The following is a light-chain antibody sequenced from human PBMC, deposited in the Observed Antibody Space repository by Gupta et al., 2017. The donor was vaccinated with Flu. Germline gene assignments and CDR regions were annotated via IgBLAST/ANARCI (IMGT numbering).Light chain of an antibody. CDR3: RSYAGSNTWV. V-gene: IGLV2-8*01. CDR2: DVC. CDR1: SSDVGGYDY. Sequence: QSALTPPPSASGSPGQSVTISCTGTSSDVGGYDYVSWYQQHPGKAPKLMIYDVCRRPSGVPDRFSGSKSGNTASLTVSGLQAEDEADYYCRSYAGSNTWVFGGGTKLTVL. J-gene: IGLJ3*02.